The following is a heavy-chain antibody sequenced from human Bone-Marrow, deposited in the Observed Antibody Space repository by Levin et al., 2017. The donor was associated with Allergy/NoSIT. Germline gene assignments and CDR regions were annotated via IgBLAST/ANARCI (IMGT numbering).Heavy chain of an antibody. CDR1: GFTFSGSA. CDR3: TRVQYLSTIFDAGMDV. V-gene: IGHV3-73*01. CDR2: IRSKANSYAT. Sequence: GESLKISCAASGFTFSGSAMHWVRQASGKGLEWVGRIRSKANSYATAYAASVKGRFTISRDDSKNTAYLQMNSLKTEDTAVYYCTRVQYLSTIFDAGMDVWGQGTTVTVSS. J-gene: IGHJ6*02. D-gene: IGHD5/OR15-5a*01.